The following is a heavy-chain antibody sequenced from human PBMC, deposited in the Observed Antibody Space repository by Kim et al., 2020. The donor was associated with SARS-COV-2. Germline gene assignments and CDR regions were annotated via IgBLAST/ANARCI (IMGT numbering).Heavy chain of an antibody. V-gene: IGHV1-46*01. CDR3: ARGNSDGDYVGNWFDP. D-gene: IGHD4-17*01. J-gene: IGHJ5*02. Sequence: KFQGRVTMTRDTSTSTVYMELSSLRSEDTAVYYCARGNSDGDYVGNWFDPWGQGTLVTVSS.